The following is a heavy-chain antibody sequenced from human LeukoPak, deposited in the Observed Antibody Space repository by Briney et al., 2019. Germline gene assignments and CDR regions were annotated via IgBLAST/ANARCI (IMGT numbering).Heavy chain of an antibody. J-gene: IGHJ4*02. CDR1: GGSISSGDYY. V-gene: IGHV4-61*08. CDR3: ARRSGYSSSWVDY. CDR2: IYYSGST. Sequence: SQTLSLTCTVSGGSISSGDYYWSWIRQPPGKGLEWIGYIYYSGSTNYNPSLKSRVTISVDTSKNQFSLKLSSVTAADTAVYYCARRSGYSSSWVDYWGQGTLVTVSS. D-gene: IGHD6-13*01.